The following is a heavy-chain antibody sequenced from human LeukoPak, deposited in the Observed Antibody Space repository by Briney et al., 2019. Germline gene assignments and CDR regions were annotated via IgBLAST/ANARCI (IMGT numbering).Heavy chain of an antibody. Sequence: SETLSLTCTVSGGSISSYYWSWIRQPPGKGLEWIGYIYYRGSTNYNPSLKSRVTISVDTSKNQFSLKLSSVTAADTAVYYCARSSGWYSAFDIWGQGTMVTVSS. V-gene: IGHV4-59*01. CDR1: GGSISSYY. D-gene: IGHD6-19*01. J-gene: IGHJ3*02. CDR2: IYYRGST. CDR3: ARSSGWYSAFDI.